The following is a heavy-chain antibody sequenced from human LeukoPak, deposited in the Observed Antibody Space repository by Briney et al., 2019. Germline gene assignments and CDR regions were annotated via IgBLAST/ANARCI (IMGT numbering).Heavy chain of an antibody. V-gene: IGHV4-34*01. CDR3: ARGRGYCSGGSCYYYGMDV. CDR2: INHSGST. D-gene: IGHD2-15*01. Sequence: SETLSLTCAVYGGSFSGYYWSWIRQPPGKGLEWIGEINHSGSTNYNPSLKSRVTISVDTSKNQFSLKLSSVTAADTAVYYCARGRGYCSGGSCYYYGMDVWGQGTTVTVSS. CDR1: GGSFSGYY. J-gene: IGHJ6*02.